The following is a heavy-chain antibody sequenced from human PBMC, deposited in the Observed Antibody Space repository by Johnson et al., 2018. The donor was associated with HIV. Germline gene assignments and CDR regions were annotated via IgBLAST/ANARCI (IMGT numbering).Heavy chain of an antibody. J-gene: IGHJ3*02. D-gene: IGHD1-1*01. CDR1: GFTFADYA. V-gene: IGHV3-9*01. CDR2: LSWNRGRT. CDR3: ARGVKQQLSVVDAFDI. Sequence: VQLVESGGGIVRPGGSLRLSCVASGFTFADYAMHWVRQAPGKGLEWVSGLSWNRGRTGYADSVKGRFTISRDNAKNSLYRQMNSLRAEDTAVYFCARGVKQQLSVVDAFDIWGQGTMVTVSS.